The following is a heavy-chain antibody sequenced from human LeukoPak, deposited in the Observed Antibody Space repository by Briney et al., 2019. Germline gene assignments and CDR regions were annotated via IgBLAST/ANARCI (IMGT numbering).Heavy chain of an antibody. D-gene: IGHD1-26*01. CDR3: GRAVVGATAGSAFDI. J-gene: IGHJ3*02. Sequence: GRSLRLSCAASGFTFSSYGMHWVRQPPGKGLEWVAVIWYDGSNKYYADSVKGRFTISRDNSKNTLYLQMNSLRAEDTAVYYCGRAVVGATAGSAFDIWGQGTMVTVSS. CDR1: GFTFSSYG. V-gene: IGHV3-33*01. CDR2: IWYDGSNK.